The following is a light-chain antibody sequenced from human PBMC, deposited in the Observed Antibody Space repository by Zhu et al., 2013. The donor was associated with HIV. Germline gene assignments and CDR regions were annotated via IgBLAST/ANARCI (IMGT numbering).Light chain of an antibody. Sequence: DIVLTQSPGTLSLPPGDTATLSCRASQSVSSSFLAWYQQKPGQPPRLLMYETSTRAAGIPARFSGSGSVRDFTLTITGLEPEDFAVYYCQQYGSSPLTFGG. CDR2: ETS. V-gene: IGKV3-20*01. J-gene: IGKJ4*01. CDR3: QQYGSSPLT. CDR1: QSVSSSF.